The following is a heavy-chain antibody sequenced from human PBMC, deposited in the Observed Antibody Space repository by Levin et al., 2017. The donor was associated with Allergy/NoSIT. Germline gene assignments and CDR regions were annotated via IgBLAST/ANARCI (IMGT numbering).Heavy chain of an antibody. CDR2: ISWNRGSI. D-gene: IGHD3-22*01. CDR1: GFTFDDYA. Sequence: GGSLRLSCAASGFTFDDYAMHWVRQAPGKGLEWVSGISWNRGSIGYADSVKGRFTISRDNAKNSLYLQMNSLRAEDMALYYCAKGVYDSSGYSDYWGQGTLVTVSS. J-gene: IGHJ4*02. CDR3: AKGVYDSSGYSDY. V-gene: IGHV3-9*03.